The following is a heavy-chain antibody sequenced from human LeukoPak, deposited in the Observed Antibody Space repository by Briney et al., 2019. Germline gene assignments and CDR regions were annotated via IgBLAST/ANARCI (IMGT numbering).Heavy chain of an antibody. D-gene: IGHD3-16*01. V-gene: IGHV4-59*01. Sequence: SETLSLTCTVSGGSISSYYWSWIRQPPGKGLEYIGYIYYSGYTNYNPSLKSRVTTSVDTSKNQFSLKLSSVTAADTAVYYCARETSQKGAHYMDVWGKGTTVTISS. CDR3: ARETSQKGAHYMDV. CDR2: IYYSGYT. J-gene: IGHJ6*03. CDR1: GGSISSYY.